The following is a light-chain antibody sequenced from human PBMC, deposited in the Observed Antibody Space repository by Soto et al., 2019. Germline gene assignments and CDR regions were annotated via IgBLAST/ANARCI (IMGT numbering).Light chain of an antibody. Sequence: DIQMTQSPSTLSGSVGDRVTITCRASQTISSWLAWYQQKPGKAPKLLIYKASTLKSGVPSRFSGSGSGTEFTLTISSLQPDDFETYYCQHYNSYSEAFGQGTKVERK. CDR1: QTISSW. V-gene: IGKV1-5*03. CDR3: QHYNSYSEA. J-gene: IGKJ1*01. CDR2: KAS.